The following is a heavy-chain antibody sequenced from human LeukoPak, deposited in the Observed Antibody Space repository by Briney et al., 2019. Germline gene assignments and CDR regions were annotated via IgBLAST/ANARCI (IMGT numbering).Heavy chain of an antibody. J-gene: IGHJ4*02. CDR1: AFTFSSYS. Sequence: GGSLRLSCAASAFTFSSYSMNWVRQAPGKGLEWVSSISSSGSYIYYADSVKGRFTISRDNAKNSLYLQINSLRVEDTAVYYCAKGRGFRVWDPWDNWGQGTLITVSS. D-gene: IGHD3-16*01. CDR3: AKGRGFRVWDPWDN. CDR2: ISSSGSYI. V-gene: IGHV3-21*04.